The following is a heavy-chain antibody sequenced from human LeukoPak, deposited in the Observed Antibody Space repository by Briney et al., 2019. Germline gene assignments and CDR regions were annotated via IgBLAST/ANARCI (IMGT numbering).Heavy chain of an antibody. V-gene: IGHV3-30*18. CDR3: AKDIDYGDSPPWLDY. D-gene: IGHD4-17*01. Sequence: PGGSLRLSCAASGLTFSSYGMHWVRQAPGKGLEWVALVSFDGRSKYYADSVKGRFTISRDNSKNTVYLQMNSLRAEDTAMYYCAKDIDYGDSPPWLDYWGRGTLVTVSS. CDR2: VSFDGRSK. J-gene: IGHJ4*02. CDR1: GLTFSSYG.